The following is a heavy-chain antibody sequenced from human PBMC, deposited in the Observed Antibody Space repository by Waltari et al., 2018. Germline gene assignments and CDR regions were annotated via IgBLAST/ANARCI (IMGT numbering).Heavy chain of an antibody. CDR2: IKQDASEK. D-gene: IGHD6-19*01. CDR1: GFTFNNYW. CDR3: AASVGVAPNY. J-gene: IGHJ4*01. Sequence: EVQLVESGEGLVQPGGSLRLSCAASGFTFNNYWMTWVRQAPGKGLEWVANIKQDASEKYYVDSVKGRFTISRDNTKNSLYLQMNSLRAEDTAVYYCAASVGVAPNYWGHGTLVTVSS. V-gene: IGHV3-7*01.